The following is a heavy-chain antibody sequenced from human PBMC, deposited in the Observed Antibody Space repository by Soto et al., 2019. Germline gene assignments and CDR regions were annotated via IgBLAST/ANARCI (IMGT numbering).Heavy chain of an antibody. CDR1: GFSFSTYG. V-gene: IGHV3-33*01. D-gene: IGHD6-19*01. CDR2: IWYDGSEK. CDR3: ASGCSFYNSGWYGGFDY. J-gene: IGHJ4*02. Sequence: QVQLVESGGGVVQPGRSLRLSCAASGFSFSTYGIHWVRQAPGKGLEWLAVIWYDGSEKYYADSAKGRFSIARDNPKDAVYLHVNSLRAEDTAVYYCASGCSFYNSGWYGGFDYWGQGALVTVSS.